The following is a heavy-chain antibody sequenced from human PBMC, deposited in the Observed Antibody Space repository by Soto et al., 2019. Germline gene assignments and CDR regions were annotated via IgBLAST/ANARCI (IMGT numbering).Heavy chain of an antibody. CDR1: GYSFTGLD. CDR2: MQPSSGRT. CDR3: ARGVTAGVDY. V-gene: IGHV1-8*01. J-gene: IGHJ4*02. Sequence: QVQLVQSGAEVREPGASVKVSCKASGYSFTGLDINWVRQTTGQGLEWMGWMQPSSGRTGYAQKFQGRVTMTMDTSINTAYMELSSLTSDDTAFYYCARGVTAGVDYWGQGTLVTVSS. D-gene: IGHD1-26*01.